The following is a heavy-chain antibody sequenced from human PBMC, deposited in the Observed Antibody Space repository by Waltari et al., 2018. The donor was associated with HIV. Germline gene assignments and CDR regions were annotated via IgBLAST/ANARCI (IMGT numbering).Heavy chain of an antibody. CDR1: GGSVSNSNYF. CDR2: IYYSGST. D-gene: IGHD1-26*01. V-gene: IGHV4-39*01. Sequence: HLQLQQSCPGLVKTKTSLSPPCPASGGSVSNSNYFWGGIRKPPGKGLEWIGSIYYSGSTYYNPSLKSRVTISVDTSKNQFSLKLSSVTTADTAVFYCARHALRVGAAYWNFDLWGRGTLVTVSS. CDR3: ARHALRVGAAYWNFDL. J-gene: IGHJ2*01.